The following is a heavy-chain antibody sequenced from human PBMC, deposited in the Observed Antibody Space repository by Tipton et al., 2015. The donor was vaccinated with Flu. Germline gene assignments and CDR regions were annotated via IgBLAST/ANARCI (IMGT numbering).Heavy chain of an antibody. V-gene: IGHV4-38-2*01. CDR3: ARSRLSSGWGGWSGH. Sequence: TLSLTCSVSGDSIGRGYCWGWIRQPPGKGLEWIGNICQSGSNYGNPSLKSRVTISVDRSKNQFSLKLTSVTAADTAVFYCARSRLSSGWGGWSGHWGQGTLVTVSS. CDR2: ICQSGSN. D-gene: IGHD6-19*01. J-gene: IGHJ4*02. CDR1: GDSIGRGYC.